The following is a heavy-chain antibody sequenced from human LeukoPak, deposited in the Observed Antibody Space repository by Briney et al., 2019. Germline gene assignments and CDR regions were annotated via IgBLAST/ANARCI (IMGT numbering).Heavy chain of an antibody. V-gene: IGHV3-20*04. Sequence: GGSLRLSCAASGFTFDDYGMSWVRQAPGKGLEWVSGINWNGGSTGYADSVEGRFPISRDNAKNSLYLQMNSLRAEDTALYYCARDHQGSGRYYNADAFDIWGQGTMVTVSS. D-gene: IGHD3-10*01. CDR3: ARDHQGSGRYYNADAFDI. J-gene: IGHJ3*02. CDR1: GFTFDDYG. CDR2: INWNGGST.